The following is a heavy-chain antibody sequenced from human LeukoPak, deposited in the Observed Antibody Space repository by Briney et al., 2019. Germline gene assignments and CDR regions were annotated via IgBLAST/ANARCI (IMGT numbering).Heavy chain of an antibody. CDR3: ARGLAVAGYYGMDV. Sequence: SSETLSLTCTVSGGSISSYYWSWIRQPPGKGLEWIGYIYYSGSTNYNPSLKSRVTISVDTSKNQFSLKLSSVTAADTAVYYCARGLAVAGYYGMDVWGQGTTVTVSS. CDR1: GGSISSYY. V-gene: IGHV4-59*01. D-gene: IGHD6-19*01. J-gene: IGHJ6*02. CDR2: IYYSGST.